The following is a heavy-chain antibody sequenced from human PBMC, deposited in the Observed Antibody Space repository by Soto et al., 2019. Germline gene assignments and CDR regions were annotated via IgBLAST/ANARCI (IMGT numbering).Heavy chain of an antibody. CDR1: GGNFSSYT. D-gene: IGHD2-15*01. Sequence: QVQLVQSGAEVKKPGSSVKVSCKASGGNFSSYTISWVRQAPGQGPEWMGRIIPILGIADYAQKFQGRVTNTTEKSMSTTYMELSSLRSEDTVVYYCARGGYCSGGSCYMNWFDPWGKGTLVAVSS. CDR3: ARGGYCSGGSCYMNWFDP. V-gene: IGHV1-69*02. J-gene: IGHJ5*02. CDR2: IIPILGIA.